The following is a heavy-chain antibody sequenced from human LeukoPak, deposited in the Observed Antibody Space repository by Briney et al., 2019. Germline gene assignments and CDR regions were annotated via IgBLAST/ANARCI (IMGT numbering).Heavy chain of an antibody. V-gene: IGHV4-30-2*01. J-gene: IGHJ4*02. CDR2: TYHSGST. CDR3: ARALVRRFGELPYYFDY. D-gene: IGHD3-10*01. CDR1: GGSISSGGYY. Sequence: SETLSLTCTVSGGSISSGGYYWSWTRQPPGKGLEWIGYTYHSGSTYYNPSLKSRVTISVDRSKNQFSLKLSSVTAADTAVYYCARALVRRFGELPYYFDYWGQGTLVTVSS.